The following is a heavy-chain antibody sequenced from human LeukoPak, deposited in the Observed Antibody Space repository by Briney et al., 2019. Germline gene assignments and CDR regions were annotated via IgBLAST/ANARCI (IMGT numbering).Heavy chain of an antibody. CDR1: SGSLSGYS. D-gene: IGHD4-17*01. V-gene: IGHV4-34*01. J-gene: IGHJ4*02. Sequence: SETLSLTCAVSSGSLSGYSWGWIRQAPGKGLDWIGEIHHSGSTTYNSSLKNRVTISLDKPKSQFSLILTSVTAADTAVYYCTRQSGTVTPVDYWGQGILVTVSS. CDR2: IHHSGST. CDR3: TRQSGTVTPVDY.